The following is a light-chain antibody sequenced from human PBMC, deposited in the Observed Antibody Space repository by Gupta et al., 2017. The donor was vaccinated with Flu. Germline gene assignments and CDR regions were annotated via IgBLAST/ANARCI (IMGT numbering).Light chain of an antibody. CDR2: GAS. CDR3: QQYNNWPPYT. Sequence: EVVMTQSPATQSVSPGERVTLSCRASQSVRSDLAWYQQKPGQAPRLLIYGASTRATGIPDRFSGSGSGTEFTLTISSLQSEDFAAYYCQQYNNWPPYTFGQGTKL. J-gene: IGKJ2*01. CDR1: QSVRSD. V-gene: IGKV3-15*01.